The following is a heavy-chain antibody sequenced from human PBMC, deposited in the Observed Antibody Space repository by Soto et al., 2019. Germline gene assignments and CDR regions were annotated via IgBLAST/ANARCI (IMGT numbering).Heavy chain of an antibody. CDR3: ARSPCSGGSCYPIGGYYYFDF. CDR1: GGSISSYY. D-gene: IGHD2-15*01. Sequence: SETLSLTCTVSGGSISSYYWSWIRQPPGKGLEWIGYIYYSGSTNYNPSLKSRVTISVDTSKTQFSLKLSSVTAADTAVYYCARSPCSGGSCYPIGGYYYFDFWGQGNLVTVSS. CDR2: IYYSGST. V-gene: IGHV4-59*01. J-gene: IGHJ4*02.